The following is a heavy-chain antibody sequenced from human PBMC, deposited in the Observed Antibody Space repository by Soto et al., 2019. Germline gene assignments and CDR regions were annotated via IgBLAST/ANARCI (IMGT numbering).Heavy chain of an antibody. J-gene: IGHJ1*01. V-gene: IGHV3-30*03. CDR3: ATEGSFTGLTACPSYFRN. Sequence: QVHLVESGGGVVQPGRSLRLSCAASGFTFSSYGMHWVRQAPGKGLEWVAAISYDGGKEYYVDSVKGRFTISRDNYKNSQYLQIKSLRPEYKVVYYWATEGSFTGLTACPSYFRNGGQGTLVTVSS. D-gene: IGHD3-10*01. CDR2: ISYDGGKE. CDR1: GFTFSSYG.